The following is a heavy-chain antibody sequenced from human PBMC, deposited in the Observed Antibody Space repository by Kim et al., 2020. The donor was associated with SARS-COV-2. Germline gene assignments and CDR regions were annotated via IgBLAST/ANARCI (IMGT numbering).Heavy chain of an antibody. CDR2: ISGSGSNT. CDR1: GFTFSSYG. V-gene: IGHV3-23*01. D-gene: IGHD1-1*01. CDR3: AKGEGNNWSFFDY. J-gene: IGHJ4*02. Sequence: GGSLRLSCAASGFTFSSYGMNWVRQAPGKGLEWVSLISGSGSNTYHADSVKGRFAISRDNSKKTLYLQMNSLRAEDTALYYCAKGEGNNWSFFDYWGQGTLLTVPS.